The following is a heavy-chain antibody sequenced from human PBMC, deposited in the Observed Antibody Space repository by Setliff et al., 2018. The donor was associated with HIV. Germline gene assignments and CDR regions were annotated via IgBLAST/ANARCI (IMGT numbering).Heavy chain of an antibody. Sequence: GGSLRLSCAASGFTFSTYGMNWVRQAPGKGLAWVSYISSVGTIYYADSVKCRFTISRDNSKNTLYLQMGSLRAEDMAVYYCAGGGSGKYDYWCQGTLVTVSS. V-gene: IGHV3-64*02. J-gene: IGHJ4*02. CDR1: GFTFSTYG. CDR3: AGGGSGKYDY. D-gene: IGHD2-15*01. CDR2: ISSVGTI.